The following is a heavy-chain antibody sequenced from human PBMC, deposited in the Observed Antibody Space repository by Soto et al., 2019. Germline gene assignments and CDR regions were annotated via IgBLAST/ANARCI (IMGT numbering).Heavy chain of an antibody. Sequence: QVQLQESGPGLVKPSETLSLTCTVSGVSITSHYCSWFRQPPGKGLEWIGYIHHTGSTAYNPSLNSRVTMSVDTSKSRFSLMVNSVTATDTAVYYCARQGFGDLHGLVDVW. CDR1: GVSITSHY. D-gene: IGHD3-10*01. CDR3: ARQGFGDLHGLVDV. J-gene: IGHJ6*01. CDR2: IHHTGST. V-gene: IGHV4-59*08.